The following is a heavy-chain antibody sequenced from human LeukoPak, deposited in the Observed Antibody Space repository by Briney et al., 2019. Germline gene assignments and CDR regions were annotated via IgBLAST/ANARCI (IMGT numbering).Heavy chain of an antibody. J-gene: IGHJ4*02. CDR2: IIPIFGTA. Sequence: SVKVSCKASGGTFTSYAISWVRQAPGQGLEWMGGIIPIFGTANYAQKFQGRVTITTDESTSTAYMELSSLRSEDTAVYYCASIVGATIGAFDYWGQGTLVTVSS. D-gene: IGHD1-26*01. CDR1: GGTFTSYA. CDR3: ASIVGATIGAFDY. V-gene: IGHV1-69*05.